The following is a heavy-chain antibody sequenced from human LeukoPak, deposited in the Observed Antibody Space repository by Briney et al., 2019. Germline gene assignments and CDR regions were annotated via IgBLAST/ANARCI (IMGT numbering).Heavy chain of an antibody. J-gene: IGHJ4*02. CDR1: GFTFSNYW. CDR2: IKQDGSEK. CDR3: TRDNHGDLADY. Sequence: PGGSLGLSCAASGFTFSNYWMSWVRQAPGKGLEWVANIKQDGSEKYYVDSVKGRFTISRDNAKNSLYLQMNSLRAEDTAVYYCTRDNHGDLADYWGQGTLVTVSS. D-gene: IGHD4-17*01. V-gene: IGHV3-7*01.